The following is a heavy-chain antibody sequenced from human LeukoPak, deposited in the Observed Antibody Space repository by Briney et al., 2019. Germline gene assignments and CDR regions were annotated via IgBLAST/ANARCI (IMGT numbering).Heavy chain of an antibody. CDR1: GFTFSDYY. CDR3: ARARCSSTSCYISDGAFDI. CDR2: IYYSGST. Sequence: LRLSCAASGFTFSDYYMSWIRQPPGKGLEWIGYIYYSGSTYYNPSLNSRVTISVDTSKNQFSLKLSSVTAADTAVYYCARARCSSTSCYISDGAFDIWGQGTMVTVSS. J-gene: IGHJ3*02. V-gene: IGHV4-30-4*08. D-gene: IGHD2-2*02.